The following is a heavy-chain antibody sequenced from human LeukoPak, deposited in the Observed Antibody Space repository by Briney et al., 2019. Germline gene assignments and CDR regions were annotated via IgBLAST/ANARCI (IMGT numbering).Heavy chain of an antibody. V-gene: IGHV3-11*01. CDR3: AKDASDFMGALDY. Sequence: GGSLRLSCAASGFTFSDYYMSWIRQAPGKGLEWVSYISSSGSTIYYADSVKGRFTISRDNAKNSLYLQMNSLRAEDTALYYCAKDASDFMGALDYWGQGTLVTVSS. CDR2: ISSSGSTI. CDR1: GFTFSDYY. J-gene: IGHJ4*02. D-gene: IGHD1-26*01.